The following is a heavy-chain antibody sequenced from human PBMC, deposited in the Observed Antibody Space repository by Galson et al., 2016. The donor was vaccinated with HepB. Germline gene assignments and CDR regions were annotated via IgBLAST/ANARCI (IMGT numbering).Heavy chain of an antibody. D-gene: IGHD6-19*01. CDR2: VNPKSGNT. J-gene: IGHJ4*02. CDR1: GYSFTNFH. V-gene: IGHV1-8*02. Sequence: SVKVSCKASGYSFTNFHINWIRQGPGQGLEWMGWVNPKSGNTALAQRFQGRLTMTIDTPTATASMELSGLTSDDTAIYYCARGLRQWLAQLDYWGQGSLVTVSS. CDR3: ARGLRQWLAQLDY.